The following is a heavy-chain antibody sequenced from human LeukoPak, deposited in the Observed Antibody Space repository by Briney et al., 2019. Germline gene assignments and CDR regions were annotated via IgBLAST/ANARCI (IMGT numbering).Heavy chain of an antibody. J-gene: IGHJ4*02. V-gene: IGHV4-59*08. CDR1: GGSISTYF. CDR3: ARQGQQLAFDY. Sequence: SETLSLTCSVSGGSISTYFWSWVRQPPGKGLEWIGYIYHSGSTNYNPSLKSRVTISVDTSKNQFSLKLTSVTAADTAVYYCARQGQQLAFDYWGQGTLVTVSS. D-gene: IGHD6-13*01. CDR2: IYHSGST.